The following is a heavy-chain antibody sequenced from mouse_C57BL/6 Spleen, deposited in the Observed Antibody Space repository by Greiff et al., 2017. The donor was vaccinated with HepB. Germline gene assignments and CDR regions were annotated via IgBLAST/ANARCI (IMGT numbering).Heavy chain of an antibody. D-gene: IGHD2-2*01. CDR1: GYTFTSYW. CDR2: IHPNSGST. V-gene: IGHV1-64*01. CDR3: ARSPYGYDGDY. J-gene: IGHJ2*01. Sequence: VQLQQSGAELVKPGASVKLSCKASGYTFTSYWMHWVKQRPGQGLEWIGMIHPNSGSTNYNEKFKSKATLTVDKSSSTAYMQLSSLKSEDSAVYYCARSPYGYDGDYWGQGTTLTVSS.